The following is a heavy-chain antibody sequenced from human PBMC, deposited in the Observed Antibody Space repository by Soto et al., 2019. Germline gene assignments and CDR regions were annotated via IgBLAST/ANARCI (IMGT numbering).Heavy chain of an antibody. J-gene: IGHJ4*02. D-gene: IGHD3-22*01. CDR1: GFTFSSYA. CDR3: AKTLKYYYDSSGYSGYFDY. Sequence: PGGSLRLSCAASGFTFSSYAMSWVRQAPGKGLEWVSAISGSGGSTYYADSVKGRFTISRDNSKNTLYLQMNSLRAEDTAVYYCAKTLKYYYDSSGYSGYFDYWGQGTLVTVSS. V-gene: IGHV3-23*01. CDR2: ISGSGGST.